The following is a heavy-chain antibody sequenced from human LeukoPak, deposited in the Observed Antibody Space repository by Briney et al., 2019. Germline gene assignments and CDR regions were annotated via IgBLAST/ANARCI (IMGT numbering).Heavy chain of an antibody. J-gene: IGHJ5*02. V-gene: IGHV3-30*18. D-gene: IGHD6-13*01. Sequence: GGSLRLSCAASGFTFSSYGMHWVRQAPGKGLEWVAVISYDGSNKYYADSVKGRFTISRDNSKNTLYLQMNSLRAEDTAVYYCAKDGRAAAGWFDPWGQGTLVTVSS. CDR3: AKDGRAAAGWFDP. CDR2: ISYDGSNK. CDR1: GFTFSSYG.